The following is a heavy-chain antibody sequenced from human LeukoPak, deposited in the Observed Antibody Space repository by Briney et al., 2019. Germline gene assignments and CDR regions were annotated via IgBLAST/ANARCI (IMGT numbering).Heavy chain of an antibody. CDR3: ARNAPAYYYYYMDV. J-gene: IGHJ6*03. Sequence: SGTLSLTCTVSGGSISSYYWSWIRQPPGKGLEWIGYIYYSGSTNYNPSLKSRVTISVDTSKNQFSLKLSSVTAADTAVYYCARNAPAYYYYYMDVWGKGTTVTISS. CDR1: GGSISSYY. CDR2: IYYSGST. D-gene: IGHD2-2*01. V-gene: IGHV4-59*01.